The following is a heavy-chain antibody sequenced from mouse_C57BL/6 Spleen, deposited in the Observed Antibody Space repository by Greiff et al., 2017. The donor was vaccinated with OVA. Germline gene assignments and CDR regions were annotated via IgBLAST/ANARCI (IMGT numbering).Heavy chain of an antibody. J-gene: IGHJ3*01. D-gene: IGHD2-2*01. CDR1: GYTFTSYW. Sequence: QVQLQQPGAELVMPGASVKLSCKASGYTFTSYWLHWVKPRPGQGLEWIGEIDPSDSYTNYNQKFKGKSTLTVDKSSSTAYMQLSSLTSEDSAVYYCARGIYYGYEGFAYWGQGTLVTVSA. CDR2: IDPSDSYT. V-gene: IGHV1-69*01. CDR3: ARGIYYGYEGFAY.